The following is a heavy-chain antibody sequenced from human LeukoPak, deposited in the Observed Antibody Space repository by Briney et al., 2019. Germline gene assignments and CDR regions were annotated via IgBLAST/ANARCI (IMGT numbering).Heavy chain of an antibody. D-gene: IGHD4-17*01. CDR2: ISWNSGSI. Sequence: GRSLRLSCAASGFTFDDYAIHWVRQAPGTGLEWVSGISWNSGSIGYADSVKGRFTISRDNAKNSLYLQMNSLRAEDTALYYCAKGSLYGELYYYYGMDVWGQGTTVTVSS. CDR1: GFTFDDYA. V-gene: IGHV3-9*01. CDR3: AKGSLYGELYYYYGMDV. J-gene: IGHJ6*02.